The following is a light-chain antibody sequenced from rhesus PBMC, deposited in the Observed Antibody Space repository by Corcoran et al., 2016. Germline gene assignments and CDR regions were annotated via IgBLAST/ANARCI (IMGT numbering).Light chain of an antibody. V-gene: IGKV1-25*01. CDR2: AAS. CDR1: QGISSY. J-gene: IGKJ4*01. CDR3: QQHNSYPLT. Sequence: DIQMTQSPSSLSASVGYRVTLTCRASQGISSYLHWYQQKPGKAPKLLIYAASTLQSGVPSRFSGSGSGTDFTLTIKSLQPEDFATYCCQQHNSYPLTFGGGTKVELK.